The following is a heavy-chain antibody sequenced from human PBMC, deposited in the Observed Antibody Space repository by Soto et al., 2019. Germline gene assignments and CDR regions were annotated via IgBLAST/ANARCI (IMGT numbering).Heavy chain of an antibody. Sequence: EVQLVESGGGLVQPGGSLRLSCAASGFTFDSFAMNWVRQAPGKGLEWVSYIRSTGGTIYYADSVKGRFTVSRDNAKNSLYLQMNSLRDEDTGVYDCARDHAWWWTMGYYGMDVWGQGTTVTVSS. V-gene: IGHV3-48*02. CDR3: ARDHAWWWTMGYYGMDV. CDR1: GFTFDSFA. D-gene: IGHD2-21*01. J-gene: IGHJ6*02. CDR2: IRSTGGTI.